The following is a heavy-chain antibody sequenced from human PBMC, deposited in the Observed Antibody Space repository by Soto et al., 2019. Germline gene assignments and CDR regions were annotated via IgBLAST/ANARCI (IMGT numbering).Heavy chain of an antibody. CDR3: ARTTLAFNFDY. Sequence: ASVKVSCKASGYTFTSYGISWVRQAPGQGLEWMGWISAYNGNTNYAQKFQGRVTMTRDTSTSTVYMELRSLRSDDTAVYYCARTTLAFNFDYWGQGTLVTVSS. V-gene: IGHV1-18*01. CDR1: GYTFTSYG. CDR2: ISAYNGNT. J-gene: IGHJ4*02. D-gene: IGHD6-6*01.